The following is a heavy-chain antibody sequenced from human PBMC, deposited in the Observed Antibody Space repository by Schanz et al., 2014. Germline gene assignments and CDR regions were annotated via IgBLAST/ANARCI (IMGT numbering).Heavy chain of an antibody. CDR3: ARNVIATGRAFDL. CDR2: NSTNTGNT. V-gene: IGHV1-18*04. D-gene: IGHD6-13*01. J-gene: IGHJ3*01. CDR1: GYTFTSYG. Sequence: QVQLVQSGTEVKKPGASVKVSCKASGYTFTSYGVSWVRQAPGQGLEWMGWNSTNTGNTNYAQRLQDRVTMTTDTSTSTADMELRSLRSDDTAVYYCARNVIATGRAFDLWGPGTMVAVS.